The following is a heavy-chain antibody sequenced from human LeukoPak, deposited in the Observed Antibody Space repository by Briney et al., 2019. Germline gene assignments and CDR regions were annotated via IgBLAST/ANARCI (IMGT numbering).Heavy chain of an antibody. D-gene: IGHD3-10*01. Sequence: SETLSLTCTVSGVSISSGSYYWSWIRQPAGKGLEWIGRIYTSGSTNYNPSLKSRVTISVDTSKNQFSLKLSSVTAADTAVYYCARDYYGSGSQGGFDPWGQGTLVTVSS. CDR3: ARDYYGSGSQGGFDP. CDR1: GVSISSGSYY. CDR2: IYTSGST. J-gene: IGHJ5*02. V-gene: IGHV4-61*02.